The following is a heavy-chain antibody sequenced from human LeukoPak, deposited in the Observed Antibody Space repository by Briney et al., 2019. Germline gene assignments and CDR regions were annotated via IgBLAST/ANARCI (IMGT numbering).Heavy chain of an antibody. V-gene: IGHV3-9*01. J-gene: IGHJ4*02. D-gene: IGHD2-2*01. CDR1: GLTFDDCA. Sequence: PGGSLRLSCAASGLTFDDCAMHWVRQAPGKGLEWVSVINWNSGTIIYADSVRGRFTISRDNAKNSLYLQMNSLRPDDTAFYYCAKAGCSSTTCYVNSWGQGALVTVSS. CDR2: INWNSGTI. CDR3: AKAGCSSTTCYVNS.